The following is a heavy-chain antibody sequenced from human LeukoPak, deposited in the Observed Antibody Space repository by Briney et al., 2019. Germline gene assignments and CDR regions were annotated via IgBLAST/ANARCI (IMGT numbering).Heavy chain of an antibody. CDR2: ISYDGSNK. J-gene: IGHJ3*02. Sequence: SGGSLRLSCAASGFTFSSYSMTWVRQAPGKGLEWVAVISYDGSNKYYADSVKGRFTISRDNSKNTLYLQMNSLRAEDTAVYYCAKDLSRVTTGPDAFDIWGQGTMVTVSS. CDR1: GFTFSSYS. D-gene: IGHD4-17*01. CDR3: AKDLSRVTTGPDAFDI. V-gene: IGHV3-30*18.